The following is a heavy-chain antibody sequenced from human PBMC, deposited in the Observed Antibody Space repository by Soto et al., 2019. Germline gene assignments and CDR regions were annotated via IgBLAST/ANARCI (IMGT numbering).Heavy chain of an antibody. CDR3: ARGPPPPSLNFDY. J-gene: IGHJ4*02. CDR1: GGSISSYY. CDR2: IYYSGST. V-gene: IGHV4-59*01. Sequence: SETLSLTCTVSGGSISSYYWSWIRQPPGKGLEWIGYIYYSGSTNYNPSLKSRVTISVDTSKNQFSLKLSSVTAADTAVYYCARGPPPPSLNFDYWGQGTLVTVSS.